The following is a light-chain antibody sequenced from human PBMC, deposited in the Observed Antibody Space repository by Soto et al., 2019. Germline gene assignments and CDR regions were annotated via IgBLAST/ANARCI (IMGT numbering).Light chain of an antibody. Sequence: QSVLKQRLSVSVSPGQSVTITSHGSSSDGGGCNYVSWYQHHPGKAPKVMIYDVSKRPSGVPDRFSGSKSGNTASLTISGLQAQDEAYYNCCSYAGSPYVFGPGTKVTVL. CDR3: CSYAGSPYV. J-gene: IGLJ1*01. CDR1: SSDGGGCNY. V-gene: IGLV2-11*01. CDR2: DVS.